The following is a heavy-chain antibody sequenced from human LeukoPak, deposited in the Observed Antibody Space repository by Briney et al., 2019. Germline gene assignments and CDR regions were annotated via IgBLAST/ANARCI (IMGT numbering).Heavy chain of an antibody. J-gene: IGHJ6*02. CDR3: ARGGYSGYDWLYYYYYGMDV. Sequence: QSSETLSLTCTVSGGSISSGGYYWSWIRQHPGKGLEWIGYIYYSGSTYYNPSLKSRVTISVDTSKNQFSLKLSSVTAADTAVYYCARGGYSGYDWLYYYYYGMDVWGQGTTVTVSS. CDR2: IYYSGST. D-gene: IGHD5-12*01. V-gene: IGHV4-31*03. CDR1: GGSISSGGYY.